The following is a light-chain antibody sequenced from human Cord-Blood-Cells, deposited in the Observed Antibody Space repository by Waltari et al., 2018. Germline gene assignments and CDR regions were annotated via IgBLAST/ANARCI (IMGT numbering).Light chain of an antibody. CDR3: CSYAGSYTF. CDR2: DVS. V-gene: IGLV2-11*01. CDR1: SCAVGGYHY. Sequence: QSALTQPRSLYGSPGPSFTIPCTGPSCAVGGYHYLSWYQQHPGKAPTLMLYDVSKRPSGVPDRFSGSKSGNTASLTISGLQAEDEADYYCCSYAGSYTFFGTGTKVTVL. J-gene: IGLJ1*01.